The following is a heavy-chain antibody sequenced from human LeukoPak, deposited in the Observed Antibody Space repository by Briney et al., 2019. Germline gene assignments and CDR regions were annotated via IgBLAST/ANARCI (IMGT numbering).Heavy chain of an antibody. J-gene: IGHJ3*02. CDR3: ARVVNYYDSSGYLVTRNDAFDI. V-gene: IGHV1-69*06. Sequence: SVKVSCKASGGTFSSYAISWVRQAPGQGLEWMGGIIPIFGTANYAQKFQGRVTITAGKSTSTAYMELSSLRSEDTAVYYCARVVNYYDSSGYLVTRNDAFDIWGQGTMVTVSS. CDR2: IIPIFGTA. CDR1: GGTFSSYA. D-gene: IGHD3-22*01.